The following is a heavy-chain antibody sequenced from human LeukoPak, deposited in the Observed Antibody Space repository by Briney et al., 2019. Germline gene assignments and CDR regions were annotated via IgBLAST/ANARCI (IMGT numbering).Heavy chain of an antibody. V-gene: IGHV3-7*01. D-gene: IGHD5-24*01. Sequence: GGSLRLSCAASGFTFSSYWMSWVRQAPGKGLEWVANIKQDGSEKYYVDSVKGRFTISRDNAKNSLYLQMNSLRPEDTAVYYCARVGGYNRFDYWGQGTLVTVSS. CDR2: IKQDGSEK. CDR3: ARVGGYNRFDY. CDR1: GFTFSSYW. J-gene: IGHJ4*02.